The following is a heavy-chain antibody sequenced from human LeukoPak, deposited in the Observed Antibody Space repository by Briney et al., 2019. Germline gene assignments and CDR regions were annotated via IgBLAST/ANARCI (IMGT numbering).Heavy chain of an antibody. J-gene: IGHJ4*02. Sequence: ASVKVSCKASGYTFTGYYTHWVRQAPGQGLEWMGWLNPNSGGTNYAQKFQGRVTMTRDTSISTAYMELSRLTSDDTAVYYCARGYSYGNRDYWGQGTLVTVSS. CDR2: LNPNSGGT. CDR1: GYTFTGYY. V-gene: IGHV1-2*02. CDR3: ARGYSYGNRDY. D-gene: IGHD5-18*01.